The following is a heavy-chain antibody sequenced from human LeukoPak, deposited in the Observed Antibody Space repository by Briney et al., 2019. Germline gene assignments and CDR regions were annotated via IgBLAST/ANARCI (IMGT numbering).Heavy chain of an antibody. Sequence: GGSLRLSCAASGFTFSSYAMSWVRQAPGKGLECISGFSGSSGSTYYADSVKGRFTISRDNSKNTLYLQMNSLRAEDTAVYYCATDYVFDYWGQGTLVTVSS. D-gene: IGHD3-16*01. CDR1: GFTFSSYA. CDR2: FSGSSGST. CDR3: ATDYVFDY. J-gene: IGHJ4*02. V-gene: IGHV3-23*01.